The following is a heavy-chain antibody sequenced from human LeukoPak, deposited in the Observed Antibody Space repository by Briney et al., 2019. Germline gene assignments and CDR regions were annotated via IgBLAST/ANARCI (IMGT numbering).Heavy chain of an antibody. CDR3: AKDPGGSLFDY. D-gene: IGHD3-16*01. Sequence: GGSLRLSCAASGFTVSSNYMSWVRQAPGKGLEWVSLIYSDANTYYADSVKGRFTISRDISKNTLSLQMNSLRAEDTAVYYCAKDPGGSLFDYWGQGTLVTVSS. CDR1: GFTVSSNY. J-gene: IGHJ4*02. V-gene: IGHV3-66*01. CDR2: IYSDANT.